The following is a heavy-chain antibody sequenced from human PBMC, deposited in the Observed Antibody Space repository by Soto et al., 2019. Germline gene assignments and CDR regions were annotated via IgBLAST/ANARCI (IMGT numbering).Heavy chain of an antibody. CDR3: ARVWKSYDYIWGSYRPSYYFDY. J-gene: IGHJ4*02. CDR1: GYTFTSYA. D-gene: IGHD3-16*02. V-gene: IGHV1-3*01. CDR2: INAGNGNT. Sequence: QVQLVQSGAEVKKPGASVKVSCKASGYTFTSYAMHWVRQAPGQRLEWMGWINAGNGNTKYSQKFQGRVTITRDTSESTAYMELSSLRSEDTAVYYCARVWKSYDYIWGSYRPSYYFDYWGQGTLVTVSS.